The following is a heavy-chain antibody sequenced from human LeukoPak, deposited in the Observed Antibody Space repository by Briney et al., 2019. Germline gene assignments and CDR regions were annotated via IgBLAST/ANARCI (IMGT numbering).Heavy chain of an antibody. CDR1: GGTFSSYA. Sequence: GASVKVSCKASGGTFSSYAISWVRQAPGQGLEWMGGIIPIFGTANYAQKFQGRVTITADESTSTAYMELSSLRSEDTAVYYCARDLGRYYYGSGGGWGQGTLVTVSS. V-gene: IGHV1-69*13. CDR2: IIPIFGTA. D-gene: IGHD3-10*01. CDR3: ARDLGRYYYGSGGG. J-gene: IGHJ4*02.